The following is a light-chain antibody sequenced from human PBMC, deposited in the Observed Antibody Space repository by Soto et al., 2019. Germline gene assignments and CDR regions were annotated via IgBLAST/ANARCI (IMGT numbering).Light chain of an antibody. V-gene: IGLV2-14*01. Sequence: QSALTQPASVSGSPGQSITISCTGTSSDVGGYNYVSWYQQHPGKAPKLMIYDVSNRPSGVSNRFSGSKSGNTASLTISGLQAEDEAEYYCSSYTSSSTLVHVVFGGGTKLTVL. J-gene: IGLJ2*01. CDR2: DVS. CDR1: SSDVGGYNY. CDR3: SSYTSSSTLVHVV.